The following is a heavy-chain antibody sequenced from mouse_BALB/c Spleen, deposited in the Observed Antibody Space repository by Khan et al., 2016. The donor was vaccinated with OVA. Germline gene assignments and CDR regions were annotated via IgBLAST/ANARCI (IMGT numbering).Heavy chain of an antibody. J-gene: IGHJ4*01. V-gene: IGHV9-3-1*01. CDR1: GHTFTKYG. CDR3: ARPADTSYVMAN. Sequence: QIQLVQSGPELKKPGETVKISCKASGHTFTKYGMNWVKQAPGKGLKWMGWINTYTGEPTYADDFNGRFAFSLETSASTAYLQINNLKNEDTATYFGARPADTSYVMANWGQGTSVTVSS. CDR2: INTYTGEP.